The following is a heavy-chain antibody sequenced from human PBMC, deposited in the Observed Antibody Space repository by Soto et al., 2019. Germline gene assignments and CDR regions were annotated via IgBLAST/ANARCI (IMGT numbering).Heavy chain of an antibody. CDR2: IYPGDSDT. J-gene: IGHJ6*02. CDR1: GYSFTSYW. V-gene: IGHV5-51*01. Sequence: GESLKISFKGSGYSFTSYWIGWVRQMPGKGLEWMGIIYPGDSDTRYSPSFQGQVTISADKSISTAYLQWSSLKASDTAMYYCARHYDSSSLEYYYYGMDVWGQGTTVTVSS. CDR3: ARHYDSSSLEYYYYGMDV. D-gene: IGHD3-22*01.